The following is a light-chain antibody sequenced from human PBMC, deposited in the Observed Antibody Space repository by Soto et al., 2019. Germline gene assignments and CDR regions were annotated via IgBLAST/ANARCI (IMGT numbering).Light chain of an antibody. V-gene: IGKV3-11*01. J-gene: IGKJ5*01. CDR2: DAS. CDR1: QSVSSY. Sequence: EIVLTQSPATLSLSPGERATLSCRASQSVSSYLAWYQQKPGQAPRLLIYDASNRATGIPARFSGSGSGTDFTLTISSLVPEDFAVYYGQQRSNWPLPTFGQGTRLEIK. CDR3: QQRSNWPLPT.